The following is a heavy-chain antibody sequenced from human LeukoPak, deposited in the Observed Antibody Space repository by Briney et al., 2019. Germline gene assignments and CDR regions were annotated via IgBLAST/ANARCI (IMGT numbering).Heavy chain of an antibody. D-gene: IGHD6-13*01. J-gene: IGHJ4*02. CDR3: ARHGSIATGAFTY. CDR2: IYYSGST. CDR1: GGSISRSSYY. Sequence: SETLSLACSVSGGSISRSSYYWGWTRQPPGKGLEWIGSIYYSGSTYYNPSLKSRVTISVDTSRNQFSLKLGSVTAADTAVYYCARHGSIATGAFTYWGQGTLVTVSS. V-gene: IGHV4-39*01.